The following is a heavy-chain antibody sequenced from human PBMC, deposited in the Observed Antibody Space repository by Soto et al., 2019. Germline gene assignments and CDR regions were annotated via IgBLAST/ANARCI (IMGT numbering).Heavy chain of an antibody. CDR1: GYTFTSYG. D-gene: IGHD3-16*01. V-gene: IGHV1-18*01. J-gene: IGHJ3*02. CDR2: ISAYNGNT. CDR3: ASGPAGWGQGTDAFDI. Sequence: GASVKVSCKASGYTFTSYGISWVRQAPGQGLEWMGWISAYNGNTNYAQKLQGRVTMTTDTSTSTAYMELRSLRSDDTAVYYCASGPAGWGQGTDAFDIWGQGTMVTV.